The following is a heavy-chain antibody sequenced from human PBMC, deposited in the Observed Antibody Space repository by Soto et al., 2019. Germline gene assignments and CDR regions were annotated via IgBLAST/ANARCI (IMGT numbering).Heavy chain of an antibody. D-gene: IGHD5-18*01. V-gene: IGHV4-59*08. CDR2: MYNSGSA. CDR1: GGSLSSYY. CDR3: ARHGAIYSNSWYDFDY. Sequence: SETLSLTCTVSGGSLSSYYWSWIRQPPGKGLEWVGYMYNSGSANYNPSLKSRVTISVDMSQNQFSLKLTSVTAADTAVYYCARHGAIYSNSWYDFDYWGQGTLVPSPQ. J-gene: IGHJ4*02.